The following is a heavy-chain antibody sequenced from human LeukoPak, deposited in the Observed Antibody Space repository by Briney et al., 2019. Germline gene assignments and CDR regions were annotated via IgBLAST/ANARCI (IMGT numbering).Heavy chain of an antibody. CDR1: GGSISSSNYY. CDR3: ARVEVFYYYMDV. Sequence: SETLSLTCTVSGGSISSSNYYWGWIRQPPGKGLEWIGSIYSGGSTYYNPSLKSRVTISVDTSSNLFFLKLSSVTAADTAVYHCARVEVFYYYMDVWGKGTTVTVSS. V-gene: IGHV4-39*01. CDR2: IYSGGST. J-gene: IGHJ6*03.